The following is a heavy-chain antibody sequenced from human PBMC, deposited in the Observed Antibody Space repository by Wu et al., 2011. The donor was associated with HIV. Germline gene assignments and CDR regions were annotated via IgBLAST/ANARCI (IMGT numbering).Heavy chain of an antibody. J-gene: IGHJ6*02. V-gene: IGHV1-24*01. Sequence: QVHLVQSGAEVKKPGASVKVSCKLSGYPFSELFAHWVRQTPGKGLEWMGGFHPEDRERVYAQNFQGRLTLTEDTLTDTAYMELSSLRSEDTAVYYCARSRRNPPAGFVPYYGSGSYYNGGYYYYGMDVWGQGTTVTVSS. CDR3: ARSRRNPPAGFVPYYGSGSYYNGGYYYYGMDV. CDR1: GYPFSELF. D-gene: IGHD3-10*01. CDR2: FHPEDRER.